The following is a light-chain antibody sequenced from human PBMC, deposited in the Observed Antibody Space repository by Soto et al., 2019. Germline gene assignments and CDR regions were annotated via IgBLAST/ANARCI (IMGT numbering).Light chain of an antibody. CDR3: QSYDDTLSGSWV. J-gene: IGLJ1*01. Sequence: QSVPAHPPAVSVAPGHRVNISWSGSSSNAGAASDVYWYHHLPGTAPRLLISVNNKRPSGVPDRFSGSKSGTSASLAITGLRPEDEADYYCQSYDDTLSGSWVFGTGTNVTVL. CDR2: VNN. V-gene: IGLV1-40*01. CDR1: SSNAGAASD.